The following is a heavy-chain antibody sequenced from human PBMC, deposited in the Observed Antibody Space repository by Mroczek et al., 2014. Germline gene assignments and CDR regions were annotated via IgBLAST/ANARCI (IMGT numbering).Heavy chain of an antibody. CDR2: ISYDGSNK. D-gene: IGHD6-19*01. CDR1: GFTFSSYG. CDR3: AKAPPRQWLLGP. V-gene: IGHV3-30*18. J-gene: IGHJ5*02. Sequence: QVQLQESGGGVVQPGRSLRLSCAASGFTFSSYGMHWVRQAPGKGLEWVAVISYDGSNKYYADSVKGRFTISRDNSKNTLYLQMNSLRAEDTAVYYCAKAPPRQWLLGPWGQGTLVTVSS.